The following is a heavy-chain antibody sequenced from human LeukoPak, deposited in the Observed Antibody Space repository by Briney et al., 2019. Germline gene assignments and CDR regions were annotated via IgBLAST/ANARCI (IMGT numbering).Heavy chain of an antibody. CDR1: GYAFTSYG. Sequence: GASVKVSCKASGYAFTSYGISWVRQAPGQGLEWMGWIGAYNGNTNYAQKLQGRVTMTTDTSTSTAYMELRSLRSDDTAVYYCARDPGYGYYDSSGWYWGQGTLVTVSS. CDR2: IGAYNGNT. V-gene: IGHV1-18*01. J-gene: IGHJ4*02. CDR3: ARDPGYGYYDSSGWY. D-gene: IGHD3-22*01.